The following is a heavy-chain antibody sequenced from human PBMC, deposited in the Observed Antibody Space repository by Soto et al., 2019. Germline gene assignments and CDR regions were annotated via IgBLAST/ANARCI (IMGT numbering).Heavy chain of an antibody. V-gene: IGHV3-33*01. CDR2: IWYDGGNK. J-gene: IGHJ4*02. CDR1: GFNFSSYV. CDR3: ARDGQSLPRDGLRSSYYFDY. D-gene: IGHD6-19*01. Sequence: QVQLRESGGGVVQPGRSLRLSCAASGFNFSSYVMHWVRQAPGKGLEWVAVIWYDGGNKYYADSVKGRFTISRDNSKNTLYLQINSLRAEDTAVYYCARDGQSLPRDGLRSSYYFDYWGQGTLVTVSS.